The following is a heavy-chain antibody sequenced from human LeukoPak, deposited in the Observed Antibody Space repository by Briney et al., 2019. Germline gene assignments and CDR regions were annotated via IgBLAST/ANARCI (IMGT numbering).Heavy chain of an antibody. D-gene: IGHD3-3*01. Sequence: PSETLSLTCAVYGGSFSGYYWSWIRQPPGKGLEWIGEINHSGSTNYNPSLKSRVTISVDTSKNQFSLKLSSVTAADTAVYYCARDLDAWFDPWGQGTLVTVSS. CDR3: ARDLDAWFDP. CDR1: GGSFSGYY. J-gene: IGHJ5*02. V-gene: IGHV4-34*01. CDR2: INHSGST.